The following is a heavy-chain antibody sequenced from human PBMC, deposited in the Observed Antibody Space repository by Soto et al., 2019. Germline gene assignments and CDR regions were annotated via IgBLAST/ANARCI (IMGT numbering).Heavy chain of an antibody. CDR1: GGSISTYY. Sequence: PSETLSLTCTVSGGSISTYYWSWIRQPPGKGLEWIAYISYSGSTNYNPSLKSRVTISVDTSKNQFSLKLSSVTAADTAVYYCARSLVVLKHYHMEVWGKGTTVTVSS. D-gene: IGHD3-10*02. J-gene: IGHJ6*03. CDR2: ISYSGST. V-gene: IGHV4-59*13. CDR3: ARSLVVLKHYHMEV.